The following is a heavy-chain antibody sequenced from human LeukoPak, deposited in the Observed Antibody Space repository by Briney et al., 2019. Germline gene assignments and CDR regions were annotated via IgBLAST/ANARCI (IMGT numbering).Heavy chain of an antibody. CDR3: ARGAFGKCGGGCCHVRGIDNWYDT. V-gene: IGHV1-8*03. D-gene: IGHD2-21*02. CDR1: GYTFTTYD. J-gene: IGHJ5*02. CDR2: MNPKSGDA. Sequence: ASVKVSCKASGYTFTTYDINWVRQAAGQGFEWMGWMNPKSGDAGYADKFQGRVAITRDTSINTAFLELSALTSDDTAVYYCARGAFGKCGGGCCHVRGIDNWYDTWGQGTLVTVSS.